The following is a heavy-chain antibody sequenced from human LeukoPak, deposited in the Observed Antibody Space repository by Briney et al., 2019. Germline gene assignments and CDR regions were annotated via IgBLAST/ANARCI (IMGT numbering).Heavy chain of an antibody. D-gene: IGHD6-13*01. Sequence: GGSLRLSCAASGFTFSGFTMNWVRQAPGKRLEWVSSISSSSNHIYYADSVKGRFTISRDNAKNSLYLQMNSLRAEDTAVYYCARDRSSSWYKDFDYWGQGTLLTVSS. CDR3: ARDRSSSWYKDFDY. V-gene: IGHV3-21*01. CDR1: GFTFSGFT. CDR2: ISSSSNHI. J-gene: IGHJ4*02.